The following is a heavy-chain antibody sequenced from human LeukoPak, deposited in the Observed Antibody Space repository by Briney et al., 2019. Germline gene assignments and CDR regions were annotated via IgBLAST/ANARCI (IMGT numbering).Heavy chain of an antibody. D-gene: IGHD6-6*01. Sequence: GGSLRLSCTPSGFTFSSHAMSWVRQAPGKGLEWVSGISGNGAGTYYGDSVKGRFTISRDNAKNSLYLQMNSLRAEDTAVYYCASRIAARRFPTYYFDYWGQGTLVTVSS. CDR2: ISGNGAGT. J-gene: IGHJ4*02. CDR3: ASRIAARRFPTYYFDY. V-gene: IGHV3-23*01. CDR1: GFTFSSHA.